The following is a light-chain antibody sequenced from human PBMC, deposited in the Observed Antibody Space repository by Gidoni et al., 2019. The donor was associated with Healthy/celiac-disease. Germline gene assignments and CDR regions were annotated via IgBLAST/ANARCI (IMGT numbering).Light chain of an antibody. CDR3: QQYGSSPPYT. CDR2: GAS. Sequence: DIVLTQSPGPLSLSPGESATLSCRASQSVSSSYLAGYQQKPGPAPRLLIYGASSRATGSPDRLSGSGAGTDVTLTISRLEPEDFAVYYCQQYGSSPPYTFGQGTKLEIK. J-gene: IGKJ2*01. V-gene: IGKV3-20*01. CDR1: QSVSSSY.